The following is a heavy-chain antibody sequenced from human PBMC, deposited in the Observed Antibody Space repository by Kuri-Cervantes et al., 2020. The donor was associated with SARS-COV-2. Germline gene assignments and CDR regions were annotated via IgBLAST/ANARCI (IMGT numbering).Heavy chain of an antibody. J-gene: IGHJ6*02. CDR3: ARERRSSSWYDRYGMDV. CDR2: INHSGST. D-gene: IGHD6-13*01. V-gene: IGHV4-34*01. Sequence: GSLRLSCAVYGGSFSGYYWSWIRQPPGKGLEWIGEINHSGSTNYNPSLKSRVTISVDTSKNQFSLKLSSVTAADTAVYYCARERRSSSWYDRYGMDVWGQGTTVTVSS. CDR1: GGSFSGYY.